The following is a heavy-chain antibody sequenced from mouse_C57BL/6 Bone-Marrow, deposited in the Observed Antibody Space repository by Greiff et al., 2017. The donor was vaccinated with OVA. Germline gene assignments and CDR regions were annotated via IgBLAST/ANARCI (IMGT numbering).Heavy chain of an antibody. D-gene: IGHD2-5*01. Sequence: DVKLVASGGGLVQPGGSMKLSCVASGFTFSNYWMNWVRQSPEKGLEWGAQIRLKSDNYATHYAESVKGRFTISSDASKSSVYLQMNNLRAEDTGIYYCTGWAYYSNYPYAMDYWGQGTSVTVSS. CDR2: IRLKSDNYAT. CDR3: TGWAYYSNYPYAMDY. CDR1: GFTFSNYW. J-gene: IGHJ4*01. V-gene: IGHV6-3*01.